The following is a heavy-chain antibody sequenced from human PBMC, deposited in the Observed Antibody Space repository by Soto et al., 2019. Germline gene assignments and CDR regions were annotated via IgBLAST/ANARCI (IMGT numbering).Heavy chain of an antibody. CDR3: EKRWLQSRDYRTS. CDR1: GYTFTSYG. J-gene: IGHJ4*02. D-gene: IGHD4-4*01. CDR2: ISAYNGNT. V-gene: IGHV1-18*04. Sequence: QVQLVQSGAEVKKPGASVKVSCKASGYTFTSYGISWVRQAPGQGLEWMGWISAYNGNTNYAQKFQGRVTITADKSTSTAYMELSSLRSEDTAVYYCEKRWLQSRDYRTSWGQGTLVTVSS.